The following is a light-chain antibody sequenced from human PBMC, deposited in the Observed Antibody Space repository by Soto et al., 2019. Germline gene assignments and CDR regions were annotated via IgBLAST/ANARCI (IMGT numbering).Light chain of an antibody. J-gene: IGLJ2*01. V-gene: IGLV2-14*01. Sequence: QSALTQPASVSGSPGQSITISCTGTSSDVGGYNYVSWYQQHPGKAPKLMIYNVSNRPSGVSNRFSGSKSGNTASLTISGLQVEDEGHYYCSSFTSTNPVLFGGGTQLTVL. CDR1: SSDVGGYNY. CDR3: SSFTSTNPVL. CDR2: NVS.